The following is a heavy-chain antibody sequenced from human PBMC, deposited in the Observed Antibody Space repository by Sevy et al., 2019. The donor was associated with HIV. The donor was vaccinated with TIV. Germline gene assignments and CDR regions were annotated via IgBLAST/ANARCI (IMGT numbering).Heavy chain of an antibody. D-gene: IGHD6-19*01. CDR2: IYYSGST. Sequence: SETLSLTCTVSGGSVSSGSYYWSWIRQPPGKGLEGIGYIYYSGSTNYNPSLKSRVTISVDTSKNQFSLKLSSVTAAETAVYYCARVGIAVAGTVDYWGQGTLVTVSS. CDR1: GGSVSSGSYY. J-gene: IGHJ4*02. CDR3: ARVGIAVAGTVDY. V-gene: IGHV4-61*01.